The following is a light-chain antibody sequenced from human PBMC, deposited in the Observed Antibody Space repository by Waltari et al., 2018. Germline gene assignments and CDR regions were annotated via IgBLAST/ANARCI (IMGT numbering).Light chain of an antibody. Sequence: DVQLTQSPSTLSASVGDRVTITCRASQSISSWLAWYQKKPGQAPQVLIYKAATLQSGVPSRFSGSGSGTEFTLTIDSLQPDDVATYYYLQYSNYSWTFGQGTKVEIK. CDR1: QSISSW. CDR2: KAA. V-gene: IGKV1-5*03. CDR3: LQYSNYSWT. J-gene: IGKJ1*01.